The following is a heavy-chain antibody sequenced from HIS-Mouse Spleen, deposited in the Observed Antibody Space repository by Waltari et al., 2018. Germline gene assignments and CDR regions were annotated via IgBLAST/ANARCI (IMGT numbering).Heavy chain of an antibody. CDR1: GGSISSYY. CDR2: IYTSGST. J-gene: IGHJ3*02. V-gene: IGHV4-4*07. D-gene: IGHD3-3*01. Sequence: QVQLQESGPGLVKPSETLSLTCTVSGGSISSYYWSWIRQPAGKGLEWIGRIYTSGSTNSNPSLKGGGTMSVDTSKNQFSLKLSSVTAADTAVYYCARDFHDFWSGYYGGDKKHDAFDIWGQGTMVTVSS. CDR3: ARDFHDFWSGYYGGDKKHDAFDI.